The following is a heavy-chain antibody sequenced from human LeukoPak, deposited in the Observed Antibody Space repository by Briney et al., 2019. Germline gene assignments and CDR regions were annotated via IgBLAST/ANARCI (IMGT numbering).Heavy chain of an antibody. Sequence: SETLSLTCTVSGGSISSYYWSWPRQPPGKGLEGFGYIYYSGSTNYNPSLKSRVTISVDTSKNQFSLKLSSVTAADTAVYYCASLYCSSTSCYDYWGQGTLVTVSS. CDR1: GGSISSYY. CDR2: IYYSGST. CDR3: ASLYCSSTSCYDY. J-gene: IGHJ4*02. V-gene: IGHV4-59*01. D-gene: IGHD2-2*01.